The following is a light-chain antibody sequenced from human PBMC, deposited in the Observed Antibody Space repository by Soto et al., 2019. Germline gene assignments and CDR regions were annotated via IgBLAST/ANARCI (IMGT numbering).Light chain of an antibody. CDR2: EVS. J-gene: IGLJ1*01. V-gene: IGLV2-14*01. CDR1: SRDIGNYNY. CDR3: TSYTSSSTLDV. Sequence: QSALTQPASVSGSPGQSITISCTGTSRDIGNYNYVSWYQQHPGKAPKLIIYEVSNRPTGVSNRFSGSKSGHTASLTISGLQSEDEADYFCTSYTSSSTLDVFGTGTKVTVL.